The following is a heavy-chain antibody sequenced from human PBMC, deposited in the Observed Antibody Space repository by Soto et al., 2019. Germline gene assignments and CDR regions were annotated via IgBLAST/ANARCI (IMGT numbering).Heavy chain of an antibody. Sequence: QVQLVESGGGVVQPGGSLRLSCSASGFIFSTYAMYWVRQTTGKGLAWVAVISYAGNSNFYTDSVKGRFTISRDNSRNTLYLQMNNLRTEDTALYFCARDSVPLAGTSWAGNRLDPWGQGTLVTVSS. D-gene: IGHD6-13*01. CDR3: ARDSVPLAGTSWAGNRLDP. CDR1: GFIFSTYA. V-gene: IGHV3-30-3*01. CDR2: ISYAGNSN. J-gene: IGHJ5*02.